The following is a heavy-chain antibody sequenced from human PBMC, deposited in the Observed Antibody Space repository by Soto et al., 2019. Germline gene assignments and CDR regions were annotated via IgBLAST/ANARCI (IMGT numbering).Heavy chain of an antibody. Sequence: QVQLVQSGAEVKKPGASVKVSCKASGDTFTNYDINWVRQATGQGLEWMGRMNPNSGNTGYAQKFQGRVTMTRNTSLTTAYMELSSLSSEDTAVYYCARGRNGMDVWGQGTTVTVSS. CDR1: GDTFTNYD. J-gene: IGHJ6*02. CDR3: ARGRNGMDV. CDR2: MNPNSGNT. V-gene: IGHV1-8*01.